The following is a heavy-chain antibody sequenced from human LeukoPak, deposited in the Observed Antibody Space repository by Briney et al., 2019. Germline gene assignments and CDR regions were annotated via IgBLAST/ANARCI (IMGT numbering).Heavy chain of an antibody. CDR2: INHSGST. J-gene: IGHJ4*02. V-gene: IGHV4-34*01. D-gene: IGHD1-26*01. Sequence: SETLSLTCAVYGGSFSGYYWSWIRQPPGKGLEWIGEINHSGSTNYNPSLKSRVTISVDTSKNQFSLKLSSVTAADTAVYYCASAVAQSGSYGYWGQGTLVTVSS. CDR1: GGSFSGYY. CDR3: ASAVAQSGSYGY.